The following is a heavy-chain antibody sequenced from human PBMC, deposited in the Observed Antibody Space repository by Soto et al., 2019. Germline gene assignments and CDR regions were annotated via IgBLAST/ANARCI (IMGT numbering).Heavy chain of an antibody. D-gene: IGHD6-13*01. Sequence: SVKVSCKASGGTFSSYAISWVRQAPGQGLEWMGGIIPIFGTANYAQKFQGRVTITADKSTSTAYMELSSLRSEDTAVYYCARDLYSSSWEVYYYYGMDVWGPGTTVTVSS. CDR2: IIPIFGTA. CDR1: GGTFSSYA. CDR3: ARDLYSSSWEVYYYYGMDV. J-gene: IGHJ6*02. V-gene: IGHV1-69*06.